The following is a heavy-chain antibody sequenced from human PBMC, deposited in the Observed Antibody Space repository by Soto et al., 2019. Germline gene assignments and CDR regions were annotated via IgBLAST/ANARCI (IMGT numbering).Heavy chain of an antibody. CDR1: GYSFSSYA. J-gene: IGHJ4*02. CDR3: ATKRGYYDSGGPLDY. V-gene: IGHV3-23*01. CDR2: INDNGGTT. Sequence: PXGSLKLSCAASGYSFSSYAMSWVRQAPGKGLEWVSFINDNGGTTYYADFVKGRFTVSRDNSKNTLYLQMNSLTVEDTAVYYCATKRGYYDSGGPLDYWGQGPLVTVS. D-gene: IGHD3-22*01.